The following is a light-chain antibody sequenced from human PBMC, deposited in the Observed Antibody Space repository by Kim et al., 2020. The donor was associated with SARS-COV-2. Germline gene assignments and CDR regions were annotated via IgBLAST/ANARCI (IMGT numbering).Light chain of an antibody. V-gene: IGKV3-15*01. Sequence: SPGERATLSSRTGQTSNNELVWYQQKPEQAPRLINYEATTRATGVPARFISSGTESDFTLTISGLRSEDCAIYYCQQTNDWPPLTFGQGTKVDIK. CDR2: EAT. CDR3: QQTNDWPPLT. CDR1: QTSNNE. J-gene: IGKJ1*01.